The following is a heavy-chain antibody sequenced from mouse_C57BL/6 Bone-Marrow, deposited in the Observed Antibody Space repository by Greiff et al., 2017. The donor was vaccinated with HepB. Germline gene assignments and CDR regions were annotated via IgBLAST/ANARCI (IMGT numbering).Heavy chain of an antibody. Sequence: VQLQQSGAELVRPGTSVKMSCKASGYTFTNYWIGWAKQRPGHGLEWIGDIYPGGGYTNYNEKFKGKATLTADKSSSTAYMQFSSLTSEDSAIYYCARRRSLAGYYFDYWGQGTTLTVSS. CDR2: IYPGGGYT. CDR3: ARRRSLAGYYFDY. J-gene: IGHJ2*01. CDR1: GYTFTNYW. V-gene: IGHV1-63*01.